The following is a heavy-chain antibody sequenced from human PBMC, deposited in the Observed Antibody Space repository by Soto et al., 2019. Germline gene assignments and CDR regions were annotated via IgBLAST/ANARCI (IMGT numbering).Heavy chain of an antibody. D-gene: IGHD3-10*01. Sequence: GGSLRLSCAASGFTFSSYGMHWVRQAPGKGLEWVAVIWYDGSNKYYADSVKGRFTISRDNSKNTLYLQMNSLKAEDTAVFYCARDTTITMVRGVSGGMDVWGQGTTVTVSS. J-gene: IGHJ6*02. CDR3: ARDTTITMVRGVSGGMDV. CDR2: IWYDGSNK. CDR1: GFTFSSYG. V-gene: IGHV3-33*01.